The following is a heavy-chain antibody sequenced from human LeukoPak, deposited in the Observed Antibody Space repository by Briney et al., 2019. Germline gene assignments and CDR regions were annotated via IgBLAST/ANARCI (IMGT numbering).Heavy chain of an antibody. D-gene: IGHD3-22*01. Sequence: PGGSLRLSCAASGFTFDDYAMHWVRQAPGKGLEWVSGISWNSGSIGYADSVKGRFTISRDNAKNSLYLQMNSLRAEDTALYHCARRVHYYDSSGYSPQYYMDVWGKGTTVTISS. CDR3: ARRVHYYDSSGYSPQYYMDV. J-gene: IGHJ6*03. CDR1: GFTFDDYA. CDR2: ISWNSGSI. V-gene: IGHV3-9*01.